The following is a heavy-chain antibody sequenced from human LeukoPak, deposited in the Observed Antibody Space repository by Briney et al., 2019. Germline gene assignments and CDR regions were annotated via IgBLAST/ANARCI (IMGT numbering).Heavy chain of an antibody. V-gene: IGHV4-34*01. D-gene: IGHD4-17*01. CDR2: INHSGST. J-gene: IGHJ4*02. CDR1: GGSFSGYY. Sequence: SETLSLTCAVYGGSFSGYYWSWIRQPPGKGLEWIGEINHSGSTNYNPSLKSRVTISVDTSKNQFSLKLSSVTAADTAVYYCARYSQLRYYFDYWGQGTLVTVSS. CDR3: ARYSQLRYYFDY.